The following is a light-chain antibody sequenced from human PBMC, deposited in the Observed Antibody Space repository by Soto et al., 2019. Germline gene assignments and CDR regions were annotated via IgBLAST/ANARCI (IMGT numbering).Light chain of an antibody. V-gene: IGLV2-8*01. CDR1: SSDVGGYNS. J-gene: IGLJ1*01. Sequence: QSALTQPPSASRSPGQSVTISCTGTSSDVGGYNSVSWYQHHPGKAPKLIIFEVSQRPSGVPDRFSGSKSANTASLTVSGLQAEDEADYYCSSYAGSNNYVFGTGTKLTVL. CDR2: EVS. CDR3: SSYAGSNNYV.